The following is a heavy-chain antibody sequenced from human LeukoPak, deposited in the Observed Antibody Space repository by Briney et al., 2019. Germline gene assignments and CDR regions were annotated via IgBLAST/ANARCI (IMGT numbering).Heavy chain of an antibody. D-gene: IGHD3-10*01. Sequence: SETLFLTCTVSGGSIITYYWSWIRQPPGKGLEWIGNIYYSGSTYYNPSLKSRVTISVDTSKNQFSLKLSSVTAADTAVYYCARAYFVSGSYYFDYWGQGTLVTVSS. CDR2: IYYSGST. CDR1: GGSIITYY. CDR3: ARAYFVSGSYYFDY. V-gene: IGHV4-59*12. J-gene: IGHJ4*02.